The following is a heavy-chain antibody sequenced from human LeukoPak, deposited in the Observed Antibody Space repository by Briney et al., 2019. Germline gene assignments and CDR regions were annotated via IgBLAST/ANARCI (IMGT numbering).Heavy chain of an antibody. V-gene: IGHV1-2*06. CDR1: GYTLTGYY. Sequence: ASVKVSCKASGYTLTGYYMHWVRQAPGQGLEWMGRIHPNSGGTNYAQKFQGRVTMTRDTSISTAYMELSRLRSDDTAVYYCASRHTYCGGDCYLGALDYWGQGTLVTVSS. D-gene: IGHD2-21*01. CDR2: IHPNSGGT. J-gene: IGHJ4*02. CDR3: ASRHTYCGGDCYLGALDY.